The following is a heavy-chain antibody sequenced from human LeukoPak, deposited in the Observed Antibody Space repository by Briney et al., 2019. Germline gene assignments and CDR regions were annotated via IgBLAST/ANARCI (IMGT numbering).Heavy chain of an antibody. V-gene: IGHV3-74*01. J-gene: IGHJ1*01. Sequence: GGSLRLSCAASGFTFSSYCMHWVRQAPGKGLVWVSGVNTDGSSTNYADSVKGRFTISRNNAKNTVYLQMNSLRVEDMAVHYCCGGNAEQWGKRVLVTVSS. CDR2: VNTDGSST. CDR1: GFTFSSYC. CDR3: CGGNAEQ. D-gene: IGHD2-15*01.